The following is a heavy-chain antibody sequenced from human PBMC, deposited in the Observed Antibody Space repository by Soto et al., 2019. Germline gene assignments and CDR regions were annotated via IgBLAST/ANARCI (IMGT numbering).Heavy chain of an antibody. V-gene: IGHV4-59*08. Sequence: QVQLQESGPGLVKPSETLSLTCTVSGGSISSYYWSWIRQPPGKGLEWIGYIYYSGSTNYNPSLKSRVTISVDTSKNQFSLKLSSVTAADTAVYYCARHGPPSSGWYYYYYMDVWGKGTTVTVSS. CDR2: IYYSGST. J-gene: IGHJ6*03. D-gene: IGHD6-19*01. CDR3: ARHGPPSSGWYYYYYMDV. CDR1: GGSISSYY.